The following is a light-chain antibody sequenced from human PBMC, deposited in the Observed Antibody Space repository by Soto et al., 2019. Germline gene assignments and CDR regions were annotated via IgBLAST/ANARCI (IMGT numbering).Light chain of an antibody. CDR3: CSYAGSSTVV. CDR1: SSDVGSYNL. Sequence: QSALTQPASMSGSPGQSITISCTGTSSDVGSYNLVSWYQQHPGKAPKLMIYEGCKRPSGVSNRFSGSKSGNTASLTISGLQAEDEADYYCCSYAGSSTVVVGGGTKVTVL. V-gene: IGLV2-23*01. J-gene: IGLJ2*01. CDR2: EGC.